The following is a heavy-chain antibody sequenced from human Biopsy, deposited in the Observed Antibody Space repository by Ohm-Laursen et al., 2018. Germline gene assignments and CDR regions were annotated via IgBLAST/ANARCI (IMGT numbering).Heavy chain of an antibody. V-gene: IGHV4-4*07. J-gene: IGHJ3*02. Sequence: GTLSLTCTVPGDSINNYYWSWIRQPAGKGLVWIGRIYTSGSPNYNLSLESRVTMSVDTSKNQFSLNLRSVTAADTAVYYWARGTGRYYVYGAFDIWGQGTVVTGSS. CDR2: IYTSGSP. D-gene: IGHD1-26*01. CDR1: GDSINNYY. CDR3: ARGTGRYYVYGAFDI.